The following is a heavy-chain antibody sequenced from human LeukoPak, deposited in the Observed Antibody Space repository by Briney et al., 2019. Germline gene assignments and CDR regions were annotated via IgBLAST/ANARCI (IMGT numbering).Heavy chain of an antibody. CDR2: IYYSGST. J-gene: IGHJ3*02. CDR1: GGSISSSSYY. Sequence: SETLSLTCTVSGGSISSSSYYWGWIRQPPGKGLEWIGSIYYSGSTYYNPSLKSRVTISVDTSKNQFSLKLSSVTAADTAVYYCARELKYSSTWYVHSGAFDIWGQGTMVTVSS. D-gene: IGHD6-13*01. CDR3: ARELKYSSTWYVHSGAFDI. V-gene: IGHV4-39*07.